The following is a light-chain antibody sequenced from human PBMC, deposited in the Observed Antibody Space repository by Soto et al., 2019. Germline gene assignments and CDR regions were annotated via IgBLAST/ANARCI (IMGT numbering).Light chain of an antibody. J-gene: IGKJ1*01. CDR3: QQYDISPWT. V-gene: IGKV3-20*01. Sequence: EIVLTQSPGTLSLSPVERATLSCMASQSVSSSYLAWYQQQPGQAPRLLIYDSSTRATGFPDRFSGSGSGTDFTLTIIRLEPEDFAVYYCQQYDISPWTFGQGTKVDIK. CDR2: DSS. CDR1: QSVSSSY.